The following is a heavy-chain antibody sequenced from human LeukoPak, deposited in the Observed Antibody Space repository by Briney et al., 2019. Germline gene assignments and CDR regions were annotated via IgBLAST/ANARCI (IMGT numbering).Heavy chain of an antibody. CDR2: IYPGDSDI. J-gene: IGHJ4*02. CDR1: GYSFTSYW. D-gene: IGHD3/OR15-3a*01. V-gene: IGHV5-51*01. Sequence: GESLKISCKGSGYSFTSYWITWVRQMPGKGLQWMGIIYPGDSDIRYSPSFQGQVTISADKSISTAYLQWSSLKASDTAVYYCARQFDFNDYSDYWGPGTLVTVSS. CDR3: ARQFDFNDYSDY.